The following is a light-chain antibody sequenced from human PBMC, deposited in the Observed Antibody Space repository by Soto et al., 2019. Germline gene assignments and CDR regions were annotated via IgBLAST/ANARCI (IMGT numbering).Light chain of an antibody. CDR1: QSVSRN. Sequence: EIVMTQSPTTRSVSPGERVTLSCRASQSVSRNLAWYQQKPGQAPRLLIYGATTRATGIPARFSGSGSRTEFTFTINSLQSEDFAVYYCQQYKDWWTFGQGTKVDIK. CDR2: GAT. CDR3: QQYKDWWT. J-gene: IGKJ1*01. V-gene: IGKV3-15*01.